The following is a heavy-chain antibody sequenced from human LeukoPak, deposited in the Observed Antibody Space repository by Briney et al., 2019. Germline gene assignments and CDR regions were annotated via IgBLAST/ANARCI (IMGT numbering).Heavy chain of an antibody. CDR2: ISYDGSNK. V-gene: IGHV3-30-3*01. D-gene: IGHD2-15*01. J-gene: IGHJ4*02. Sequence: GRSLRLSCAVSGFTFSSYAMHWVRQAPGKGLEWVAVISYDGSNKYYADSVKGRFTISRDNSKNTLYLQMNSLRAEDTAVYYCARDLGVVVVAALDYWGQGTLVTVSS. CDR1: GFTFSSYA. CDR3: ARDLGVVVVAALDY.